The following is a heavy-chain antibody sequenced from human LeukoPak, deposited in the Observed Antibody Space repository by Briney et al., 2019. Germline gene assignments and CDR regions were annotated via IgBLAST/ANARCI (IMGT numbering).Heavy chain of an antibody. CDR2: INPNSGGT. J-gene: IGHJ4*02. D-gene: IGHD2-15*01. CDR3: AISDQSGGSYYFDY. CDR1: GYTFTDYY. Sequence: ASVKVSCKASGYTFTDYYMHWVRQAPGQGLEWMGWINPNSGGTNYAQKFQGRVTMTRDTSIGTAYMELSRLRSDDTAVYYCAISDQSGGSYYFDYWGQGTLVTVSS. V-gene: IGHV1-2*02.